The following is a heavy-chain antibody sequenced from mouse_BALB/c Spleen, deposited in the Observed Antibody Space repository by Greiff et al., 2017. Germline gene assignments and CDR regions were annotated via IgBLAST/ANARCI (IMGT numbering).Heavy chain of an antibody. V-gene: IGHV14-3*02. CDR2: IDPANGNT. CDR1: GFNTKDTY. Sequence: VQLKESGAELVKPGASVKLSCTASGFNTKDTYMHWVKQRPEQGLEWIGRIDPANGNTKYDPKFQGKATITADTSSNTAYLQLSSLTSEDTAVYYCARDGNYVGAMDYWGQGTSVTVSS. J-gene: IGHJ4*01. CDR3: ARDGNYVGAMDY. D-gene: IGHD2-1*01.